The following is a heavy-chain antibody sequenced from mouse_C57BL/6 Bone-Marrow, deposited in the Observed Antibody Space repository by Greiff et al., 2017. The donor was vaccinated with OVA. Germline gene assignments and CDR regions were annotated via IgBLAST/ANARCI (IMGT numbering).Heavy chain of an antibody. D-gene: IGHD4-1*01. CDR2: IYPRSGNT. CDR1: GYTFTSYG. Sequence: VQLQQSGAELARPGASVKLSCKASGYTFTSYGISWVKQRTGQGLEWIGEIYPRSGNTYYNEKFKGKATLTADKSSSPAYMELRSLTSEDSAVYFCAIKLGPAGFAYWGQGTLVTVSA. CDR3: AIKLGPAGFAY. V-gene: IGHV1-81*01. J-gene: IGHJ3*01.